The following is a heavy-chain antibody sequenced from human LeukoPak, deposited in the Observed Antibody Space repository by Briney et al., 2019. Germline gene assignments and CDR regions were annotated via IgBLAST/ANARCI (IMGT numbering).Heavy chain of an antibody. Sequence: KPGGSLRLSCAASGFTFSSYSMNRVRQAPGKGLEWVSSITSSNNYIYYGDSVKGRFTISRDDAKNSLFLQMNSLRAEDTATYYCARGEFGDYYCFYMDVWGKGTTVTVSS. CDR1: GFTFSSYS. J-gene: IGHJ6*03. V-gene: IGHV3-21*01. CDR3: ARGEFGDYYCFYMDV. D-gene: IGHD2/OR15-2a*01. CDR2: ITSSNNYI.